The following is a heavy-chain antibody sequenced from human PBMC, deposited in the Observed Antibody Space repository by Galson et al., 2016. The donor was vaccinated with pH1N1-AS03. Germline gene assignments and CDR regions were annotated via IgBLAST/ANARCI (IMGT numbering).Heavy chain of an antibody. Sequence: SLRLSCAASGISFSKAWMTWFRQGPGKGLEWLGRIKSSSDGGTTDYAAPVKGRFIISRDDSQSTVYLQMNSLKTEDTALYYCATRPPPYGDYALDFWGQGTLVTVS. V-gene: IGHV3-15*01. D-gene: IGHD4-17*01. CDR3: ATRPPPYGDYALDF. CDR2: IKSSSDGGTT. CDR1: GISFSKAW. J-gene: IGHJ4*02.